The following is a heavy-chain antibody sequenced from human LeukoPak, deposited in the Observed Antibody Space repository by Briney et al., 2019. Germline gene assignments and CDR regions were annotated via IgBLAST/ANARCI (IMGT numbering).Heavy chain of an antibody. Sequence: ASVTVSCKASGYTFTSYGISWVRQAPGQGLEWMGWISAYNGNTNYAQKLQGRVTMTTDTSTSTAYMELRSLRSDDTAVYYCARGQYVDSGSSVQDYWGQGTLVTVSS. CDR2: ISAYNGNT. CDR1: GYTFTSYG. V-gene: IGHV1-18*01. J-gene: IGHJ4*02. D-gene: IGHD1-26*01. CDR3: ARGQYVDSGSSVQDY.